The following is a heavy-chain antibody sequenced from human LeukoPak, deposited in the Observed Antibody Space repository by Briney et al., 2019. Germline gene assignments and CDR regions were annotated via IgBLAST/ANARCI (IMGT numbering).Heavy chain of an antibody. V-gene: IGHV4-59*01. J-gene: IGHJ4*02. CDR1: GGSISSYY. D-gene: IGHD6-13*01. Sequence: LSETLSLTCTVSGGSISSYYWSWIRQPPGKGLEWIGYIYYSGTTNYNPSLKSRVTISVDTSKNQFSLKLSSVTAADTAVYYCARGVYIAAAKYGYWGQGTLVTVSS. CDR3: ARGVYIAAAKYGY. CDR2: IYYSGTT.